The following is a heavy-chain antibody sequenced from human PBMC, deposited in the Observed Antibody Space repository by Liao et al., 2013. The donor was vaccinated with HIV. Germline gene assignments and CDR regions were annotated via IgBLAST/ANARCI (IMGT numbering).Heavy chain of an antibody. CDR2: IYYSGST. D-gene: IGHD1-26*01. J-gene: IGHJ6*03. V-gene: IGHV4-59*01. Sequence: QVQLQESGPGLVKPSETLSLTCTVSGGSISSYYWSWIRQPPGKGLEWIGYIYYSGSTNYNPSLKSRVTISVDTSKNQFSLKLSSVTAADTAVYYCARDRYSGSYSGYYYMDVWGKGTTGHRSP. CDR1: GGSISSYY. CDR3: ARDRYSGSYSGYYYMDV.